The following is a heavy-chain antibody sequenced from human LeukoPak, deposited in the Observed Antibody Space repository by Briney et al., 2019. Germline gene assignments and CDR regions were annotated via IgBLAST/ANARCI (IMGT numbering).Heavy chain of an antibody. CDR1: GFTFSGYA. Sequence: GGSLRLSCAASGFTFSGYAMSWVRQAPGKGLEWVSTIDGPGRITLYADSVKGRFTVSRDNSKNTMYLQMSSLRAEDTALYYCAKAQAGGFNYGPFDYWGQGSLVTVSS. CDR2: IDGPGRIT. D-gene: IGHD5-18*01. CDR3: AKAQAGGFNYGPFDY. J-gene: IGHJ4*02. V-gene: IGHV3-23*01.